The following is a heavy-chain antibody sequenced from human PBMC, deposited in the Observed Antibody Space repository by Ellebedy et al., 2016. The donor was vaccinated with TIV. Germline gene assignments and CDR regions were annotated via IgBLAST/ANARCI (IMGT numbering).Heavy chain of an antibody. CDR1: GFRFSSYG. CDR2: IRYDGSNK. D-gene: IGHD3-10*01. V-gene: IGHV3-30*02. Sequence: PGGSLRLSCAASGFRFSSYGIHWVRQAPGKGLEWVTYIRYDGSNKYYADSVKGRFTISRDNSKNTLFLEMNSLRAEDTAVYYSVKGGSGSYHYYYGMDVWGQGTTVTVSS. CDR3: VKGGSGSYHYYYGMDV. J-gene: IGHJ6*02.